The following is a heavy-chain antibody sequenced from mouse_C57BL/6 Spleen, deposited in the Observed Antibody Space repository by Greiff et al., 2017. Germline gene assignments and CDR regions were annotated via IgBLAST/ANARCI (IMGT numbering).Heavy chain of an antibody. J-gene: IGHJ1*03. CDR1: GYTFTSYW. D-gene: IGHD2-1*01. Sequence: QVHLKQPGAELLRPGSSVKLSCKASGYTFTSYWMHWVKQRPIQGLEWIGNIDPSDSETHYNQKFKDKATLTVDKSSSTAYMQLSSLTSEDSAVYYCARTDYGNPSYWYFDVWGTGATVTVSS. V-gene: IGHV1-52*01. CDR3: ARTDYGNPSYWYFDV. CDR2: IDPSDSET.